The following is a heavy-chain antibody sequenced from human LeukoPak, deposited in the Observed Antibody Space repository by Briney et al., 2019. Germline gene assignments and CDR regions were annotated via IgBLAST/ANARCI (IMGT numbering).Heavy chain of an antibody. CDR1: GFTFDDYA. CDR3: AKDKDYYGSGSHGGAFDI. J-gene: IGHJ3*02. Sequence: SLRLSCAASGFTFDDYAMHWVRQAPGKGLEWVSGISWNSGSIGYADSVKGRFTISRDIAKNSLYLQMNSLRAEDTALYYCAKDKDYYGSGSHGGAFDIWGQGTMVTVSS. D-gene: IGHD3-10*01. CDR2: ISWNSGSI. V-gene: IGHV3-9*01.